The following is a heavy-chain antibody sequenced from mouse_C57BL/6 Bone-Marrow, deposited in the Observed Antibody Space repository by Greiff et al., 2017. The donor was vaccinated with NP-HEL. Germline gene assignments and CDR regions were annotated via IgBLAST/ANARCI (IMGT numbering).Heavy chain of an antibody. CDR1: GFNIKDDY. D-gene: IGHD1-1*01. CDR2: IDPENGDT. J-gene: IGHJ2*01. Sequence: EVMLVESGAELVRPGASVKLSCTASGFNIKDDYMHWVKQRPEQGLEWIGWIDPENGDTEYASKFQGKATITADTSSNTAYLQLSSLTSEDTADYYCTPYSLFDYWGQGTTLTVSS. CDR3: TPYSLFDY. V-gene: IGHV14-4*01.